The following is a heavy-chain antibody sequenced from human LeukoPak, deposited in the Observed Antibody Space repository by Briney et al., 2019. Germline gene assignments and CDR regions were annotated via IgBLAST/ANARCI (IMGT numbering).Heavy chain of an antibody. CDR3: ARDLDSSGSDY. Sequence: GASVKVSCKASGYTFTGYYMHWVRQAPGQGLEWMGWISAYNGNTNYAQKLQGRVTMTTDTSTSTAYMELRSLRSDDTAVYYCARDLDSSGSDYWGQGTLVIVSS. D-gene: IGHD6-19*01. J-gene: IGHJ4*02. CDR1: GYTFTGYY. CDR2: ISAYNGNT. V-gene: IGHV1-18*04.